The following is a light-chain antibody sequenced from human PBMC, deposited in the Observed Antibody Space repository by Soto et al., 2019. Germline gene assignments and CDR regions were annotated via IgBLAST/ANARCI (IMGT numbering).Light chain of an antibody. CDR2: PAS. Sequence: DIQMIQSPSSLSASVGDRVIITCRTSQGINNFLAWYQHKPGRAPKLLIYPASTLQSVVPSRFSGSGSGQEFSLSIRSLQPEDVATYYCQKYSSAPANPFGGGNKVEIK. V-gene: IGKV1-27*01. CDR1: QGINNF. CDR3: QKYSSAPANP. J-gene: IGKJ4*01.